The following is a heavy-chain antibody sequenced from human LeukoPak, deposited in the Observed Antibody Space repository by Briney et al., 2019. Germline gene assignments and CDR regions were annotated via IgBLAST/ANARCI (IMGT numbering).Heavy chain of an antibody. D-gene: IGHD2-2*01. CDR2: FSGSGGST. V-gene: IGHV3-23*01. J-gene: IGHJ3*02. CDR3: ATLLGIVVVPAAPTDAFDI. CDR1: GFTFSSYA. Sequence: GGSLRLSCAASGFTFSSYAMTWVPRAPGKGLGWVSAFSGSGGSTYYADSVKGRFTISRDNSKNTLYLQMNSLRAEDTAVYYCATLLGIVVVPAAPTDAFDIWGQGTKVTASS.